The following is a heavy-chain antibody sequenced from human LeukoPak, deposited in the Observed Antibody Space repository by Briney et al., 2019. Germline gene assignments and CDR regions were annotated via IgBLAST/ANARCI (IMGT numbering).Heavy chain of an antibody. CDR3: ARGHDYGDYVSETIFDY. V-gene: IGHV1-69*13. CDR1: GGTFSTYA. Sequence: ASVKVSCKASGGTFSTYAINWVRQAPGQGLEWMGGIIPMYGTTDYAQKFQGRVTIIADESTSTAYMELSSLTSEDTAVYYCARGHDYGDYVSETIFDYWGQGTLVTVSS. J-gene: IGHJ4*02. D-gene: IGHD4-17*01. CDR2: IIPMYGTT.